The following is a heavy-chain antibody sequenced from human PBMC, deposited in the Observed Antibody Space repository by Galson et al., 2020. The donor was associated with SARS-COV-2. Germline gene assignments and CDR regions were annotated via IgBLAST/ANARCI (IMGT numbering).Heavy chain of an antibody. D-gene: IGHD1-1*01. CDR3: VRGRPFRDNGFLGCDTFDG. V-gene: IGHV4-31*03. J-gene: IGHJ3*01. Sequence: SETLSLTCTVSGDSISSGIYYWNWIRQPPGKGLEWIGYIYSSGSTYYSPSLESRVDISADMSTNHFSLRVYSVTAADTAVYYCVRGRPFRDNGFLGCDTFDGWGQGKMVTVSA. CDR1: GDSISSGIYY. CDR2: IYSSGST.